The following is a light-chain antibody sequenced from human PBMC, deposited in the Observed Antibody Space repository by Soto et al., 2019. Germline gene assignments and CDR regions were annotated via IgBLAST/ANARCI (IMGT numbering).Light chain of an antibody. CDR2: RAS. J-gene: IGKJ1*01. V-gene: IGKV3-15*01. Sequence: VVMGQSSATLSVSPRERATLSCRASQNIYSNIAWYQQRPGQAPRLLIYRASTRATGVPARFSGSGSGTEFTLTISSLQSEDFTVYSCLQYHNLCAFCQGTKVDIK. CDR1: QNIYSN. CDR3: LQYHNLCA.